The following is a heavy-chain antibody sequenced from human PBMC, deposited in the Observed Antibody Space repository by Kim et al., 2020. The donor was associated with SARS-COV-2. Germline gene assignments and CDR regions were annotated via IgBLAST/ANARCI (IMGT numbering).Heavy chain of an antibody. CDR3: ARGVSFDY. CDR2: INHSGST. V-gene: IGHV4-34*01. J-gene: IGHJ4*02. Sequence: SETLSLTCAVYGGSFSGYYWSWIRQPPGKGLEWIGEINHSGSTNYNPSLKSRVTISVDTSKNQFSLKLSSVTAADTAVYYCARGVSFDYWGQGTLVTVSS. D-gene: IGHD3-16*02. CDR1: GGSFSGYY.